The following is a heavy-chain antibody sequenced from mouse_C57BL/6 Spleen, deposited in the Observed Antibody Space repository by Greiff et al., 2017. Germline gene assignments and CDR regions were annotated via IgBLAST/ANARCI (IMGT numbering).Heavy chain of an antibody. V-gene: IGHV1-55*01. CDR2: SYPGSGST. J-gene: IGHJ2*01. CDR3: ASTGRAQATDYVDC. D-gene: IGHD3-2*02. CDR1: GYTFTSYW. Sequence: VKLQQPGAELVKPGASVKMSCKASGYTFTSYWLTWVKQRPGQGLEWIGDSYPGSGSTNYNEKFKRKATLTVDTSSSTAYMPLSSLTSEDSAFYYCASTGRAQATDYVDCWRQVTTLTVSA.